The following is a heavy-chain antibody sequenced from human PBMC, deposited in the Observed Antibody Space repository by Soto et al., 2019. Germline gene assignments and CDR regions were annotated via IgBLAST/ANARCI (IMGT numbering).Heavy chain of an antibody. V-gene: IGHV3-66*01. Sequence: EVQLVESGGGLVQPGGSLRLSCAASGFTVSSNYMSWVRQAPGKGLEWVSVIYSGGSTYYADSVKGRFTISRDNSKNTLHLEVNILRAEHTAAYYCARAYGYSSSWDWYSYYYGMDGWGQGTTVTVSS. CDR3: ARAYGYSSSWDWYSYYYGMDG. J-gene: IGHJ6*02. D-gene: IGHD6-13*01. CDR2: IYSGGST. CDR1: GFTVSSNY.